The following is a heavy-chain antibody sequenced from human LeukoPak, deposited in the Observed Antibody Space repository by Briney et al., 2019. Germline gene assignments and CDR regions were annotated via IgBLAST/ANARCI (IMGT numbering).Heavy chain of an antibody. Sequence: ASVKVSSKASGYTFLGSYMHWVRHGLGQGLGRMGWIILNSGGTTYAQTLQGSVTITRHTSINTAYMHLSRLTSADTAVYYCASPRYSGYDFDFWGQGTLVTVSS. CDR1: GYTFLGSY. CDR3: ASPRYSGYDFDF. V-gene: IGHV1-2*02. CDR2: IILNSGGT. J-gene: IGHJ4*02. D-gene: IGHD5-12*01.